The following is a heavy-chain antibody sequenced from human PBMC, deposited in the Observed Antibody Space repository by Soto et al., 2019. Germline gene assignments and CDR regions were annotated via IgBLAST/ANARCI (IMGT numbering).Heavy chain of an antibody. Sequence: PGGSLRLSCTFTFNSYSLNWVRQAPGKGLEWVSAISSGSASINYADSVKGRFTISRDNSKNTLYLQMNSLRAEDTAVYYCAKDEQVFDYWGQGTLVTVSS. CDR2: ISSGSASI. J-gene: IGHJ4*02. CDR1: TFNSYS. D-gene: IGHD6-13*01. CDR3: AKDEQVFDY. V-gene: IGHV3-23*01.